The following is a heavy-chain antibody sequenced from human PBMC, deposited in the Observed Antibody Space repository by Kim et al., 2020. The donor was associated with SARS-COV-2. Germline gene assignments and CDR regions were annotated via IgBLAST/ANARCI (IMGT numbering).Heavy chain of an antibody. J-gene: IGHJ4*02. Sequence: YYAASVKGRFTTTRNTSKNTLFLQMNSLRAEATAFYYCATSVRSSNHSPDYWGQGTLVTVSS. D-gene: IGHD4-4*01. V-gene: IGHV3-23*01. CDR3: ATSVRSSNHSPDY.